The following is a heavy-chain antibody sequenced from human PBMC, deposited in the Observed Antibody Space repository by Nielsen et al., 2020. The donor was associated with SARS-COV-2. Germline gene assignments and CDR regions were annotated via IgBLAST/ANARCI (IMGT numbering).Heavy chain of an antibody. V-gene: IGHV3-30*04. CDR1: GFTFSSYA. CDR3: ARYSTVTYYFDY. CDR2: ISYDGSNK. Sequence: GESLKISCAASGFTFSSYAMHWVRQAPGKGLEWVAVISYDGSNKYYADSVKGRFTISRDNSKNTLYLQMNSLRAEDTAVYYCARYSTVTYYFDYWGQGTLVTVSS. D-gene: IGHD4-17*01. J-gene: IGHJ4*02.